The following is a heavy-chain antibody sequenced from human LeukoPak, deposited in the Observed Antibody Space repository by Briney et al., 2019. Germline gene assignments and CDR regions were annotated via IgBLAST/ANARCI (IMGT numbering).Heavy chain of an antibody. D-gene: IGHD3-10*01. J-gene: IGHJ3*02. Sequence: GGSLRLSCEASGFTFSTYTINWVRQAPGKGLEWVSSISSSSSYIYCADSVKGRFTISRDNAKNSLYLQMNSLRAEDTAVYYCAKDHKYYGSGSYYGTSQYAFDIWGQGTMVTVSS. CDR3: AKDHKYYGSGSYYGTSQYAFDI. CDR1: GFTFSTYT. V-gene: IGHV3-21*01. CDR2: ISSSSSYI.